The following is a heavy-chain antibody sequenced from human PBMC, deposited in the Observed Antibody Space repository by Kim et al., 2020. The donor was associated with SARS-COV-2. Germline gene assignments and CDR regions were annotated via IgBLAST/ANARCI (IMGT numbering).Heavy chain of an antibody. Sequence: AQKFQGRVTMTRDTSTSTVYMELSSLRSEDTAVYYCAADILTAAYYGMDVWGQGTTVTVSS. J-gene: IGHJ6*02. V-gene: IGHV1-46*01. D-gene: IGHD3-9*01. CDR3: AADILTAAYYGMDV.